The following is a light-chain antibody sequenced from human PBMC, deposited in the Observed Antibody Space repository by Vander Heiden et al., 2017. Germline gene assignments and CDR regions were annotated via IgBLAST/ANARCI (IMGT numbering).Light chain of an antibody. V-gene: IGLV2-14*03. J-gene: IGLJ2*01. CDR2: DVT. CDR1: SSAVGAYKY. Sequence: QSALTQPASVSGSPGQSITISCTGTSSAVGAYKYVSWYQQHPGKAPKLMIYDVTNRPSGVSARFSGSKPGITASLTISGLQADDEADYDCSSYTSTSTPLVLGGGTKLTVL. CDR3: SSYTSTSTPLV.